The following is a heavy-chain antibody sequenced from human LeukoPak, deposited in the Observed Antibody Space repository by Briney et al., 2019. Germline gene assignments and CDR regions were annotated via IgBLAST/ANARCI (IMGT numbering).Heavy chain of an antibody. Sequence: SETLSLTCTVSGGSISSGSYYWSWIRQPAGKGLEWIGRIYTSGSTNHNPSLNSRVTISADTSKNQFSLKLRSETPAHTAVYYCARTKEYTTSSFDQGREETLVTVSS. D-gene: IGHD6-6*01. CDR3: ARTKEYTTSSFDQ. CDR2: IYTSGST. J-gene: IGHJ4*02. V-gene: IGHV4-61*02. CDR1: GGSISSGSYY.